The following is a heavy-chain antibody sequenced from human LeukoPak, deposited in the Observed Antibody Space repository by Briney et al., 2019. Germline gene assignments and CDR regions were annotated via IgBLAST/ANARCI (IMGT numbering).Heavy chain of an antibody. J-gene: IGHJ2*01. D-gene: IGHD4-17*01. CDR3: ARECTVTAGDGYFDL. V-gene: IGHV3-21*01. Sequence: PGGALRHSSVASGFNFTSYSMNWVRQDLGEGLEWVSSMFLRGSYMFYADSVKGRFTISRDNAKSSLYLQMNSLRAEDTAGYYCARECTVTAGDGYFDLWGRDTLVTVSS. CDR1: GFNFTSYS. CDR2: MFLRGSYM.